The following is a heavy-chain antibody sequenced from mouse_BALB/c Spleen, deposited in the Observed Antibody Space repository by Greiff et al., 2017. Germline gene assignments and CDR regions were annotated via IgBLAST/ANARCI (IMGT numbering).Heavy chain of an antibody. V-gene: IGHV3-2*02. CDR2: ISYSGST. CDR1: GYSITSDYA. D-gene: IGHD1-1*01. CDR3: ARKEDTTVVAPYAMDY. Sequence: EVNLVESGPGLVKPSQSLSLTCTVTGYSITSDYAWNWIRQFPGNKLEWMGYISYSGSTSYNPYLKSRISITRDTSKNQFFLQLNSVTTEDTATYYCARKEDTTVVAPYAMDYWGQGTSVTVSA. J-gene: IGHJ4*01.